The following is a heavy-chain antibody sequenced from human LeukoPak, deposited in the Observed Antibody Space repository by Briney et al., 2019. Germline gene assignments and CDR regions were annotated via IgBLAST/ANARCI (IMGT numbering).Heavy chain of an antibody. V-gene: IGHV4-34*01. J-gene: IGHJ4*02. CDR3: ARGRYSYGSDY. CDR1: GGPFSGYY. CDR2: INHSGST. Sequence: SETLSLTCAVYGGPFSGYYWSWIRQPPGKGLEWIGEINHSGSTNYNPSLKSRVTISVDTSKNQFSLKLSSVTAADTAVYYCARGRYSYGSDYWGQGTLVTVSS. D-gene: IGHD5-18*01.